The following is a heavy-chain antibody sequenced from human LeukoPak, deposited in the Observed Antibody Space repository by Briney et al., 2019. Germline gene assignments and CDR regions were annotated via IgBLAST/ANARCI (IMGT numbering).Heavy chain of an antibody. V-gene: IGHV3-15*01. D-gene: IGHD2-2*01. CDR1: GVTFSNAW. CDR2: IKSNTDGGTT. CDR3: TTFGFSSTSCFDY. Sequence: GGTLRLSCAASGVTFSNAWMSWVRQAPGKGLEWVGRIKSNTDGGTTDYAAPVKGRFTISRDDSKNTLYLQMNSLKTEDTAVYYCTTFGFSSTSCFDYWGQGTLVTVSS. J-gene: IGHJ4*02.